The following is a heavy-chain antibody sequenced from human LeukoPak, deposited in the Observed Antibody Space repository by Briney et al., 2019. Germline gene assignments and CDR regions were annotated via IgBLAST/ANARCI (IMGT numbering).Heavy chain of an antibody. CDR1: GFTFSNYA. Sequence: PGGSLRLSCAASGFTFSNYAMHWVRQAPGKGLEWMSVISYDGRNKYFADSVKGRFTLSRDNSKNTLYLQMNSLRADDTAVYYCAKDQTDIVVVVAATPPSIFDYWGQGTLVTVSS. J-gene: IGHJ4*02. CDR2: ISYDGRNK. V-gene: IGHV3-30*04. D-gene: IGHD2-15*01. CDR3: AKDQTDIVVVVAATPPSIFDY.